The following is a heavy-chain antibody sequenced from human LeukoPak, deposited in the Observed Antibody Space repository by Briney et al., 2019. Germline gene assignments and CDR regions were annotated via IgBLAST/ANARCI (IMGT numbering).Heavy chain of an antibody. Sequence: GGSLRLSCAASGFAFSTYWMGWVRQPPGKGLEWVANIKQDGSEKFYVDSVKGRFTISRDNAENSVFLQMNSLRAEDTAVYYCARHTAGVDIWGQGTMVTVSS. CDR1: GFAFSTYW. CDR2: IKQDGSEK. D-gene: IGHD3-10*01. CDR3: ARHTAGVDI. V-gene: IGHV3-7*05. J-gene: IGHJ3*02.